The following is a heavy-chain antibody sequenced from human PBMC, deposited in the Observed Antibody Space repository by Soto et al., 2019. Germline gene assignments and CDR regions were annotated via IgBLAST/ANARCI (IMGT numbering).Heavy chain of an antibody. J-gene: IGHJ4*02. Sequence: GGSLRLSCAASGFTFSSYGMHWVRQAPGKGLEWVAVIWYYGSNKYYAASVKGRFTISRDNSKNTLYLQMNSLRAEDTAVYYCARDVGQLWPDYWGQGTLVTVSS. CDR1: GFTFSSYG. V-gene: IGHV3-33*01. CDR3: ARDVGQLWPDY. CDR2: IWYYGSNK. D-gene: IGHD5-18*01.